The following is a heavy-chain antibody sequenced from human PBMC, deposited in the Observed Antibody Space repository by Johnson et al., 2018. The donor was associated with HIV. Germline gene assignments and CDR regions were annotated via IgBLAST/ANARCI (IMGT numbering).Heavy chain of an antibody. V-gene: IGHV3-23*04. Sequence: EVQLVESGGGVVQPGRSLRLSCAASRFTFSSFAMSWVRQAPGKGLEWVSGISGSGGSTDYADSVKGGFTISRDNAKNSLYLQMNSLRAEDTAVYYCASGRPDGSGSYYVDAFHFWGQGTMLTVSS. CDR3: ASGRPDGSGSYYVDAFHF. J-gene: IGHJ3*01. CDR1: RFTFSSFA. CDR2: ISGSGGST. D-gene: IGHD3-22*01.